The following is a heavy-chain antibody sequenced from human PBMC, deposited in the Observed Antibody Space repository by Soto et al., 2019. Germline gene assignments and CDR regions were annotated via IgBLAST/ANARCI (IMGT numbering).Heavy chain of an antibody. J-gene: IGHJ3*02. Sequence: SDTLYLTCTVSGCSIRSGDYYRSWIRQPPGKGLEWIGYIYYSGSTYYNPSLKSRVTISVDTSKNQFSLKLSSVTAADTAVYYCARGSGYSYGTDAFDIWGQGTMVT. V-gene: IGHV4-30-4*02. CDR2: IYYSGST. CDR3: ARGSGYSYGTDAFDI. D-gene: IGHD5-18*01. CDR1: GCSIRSGDYY.